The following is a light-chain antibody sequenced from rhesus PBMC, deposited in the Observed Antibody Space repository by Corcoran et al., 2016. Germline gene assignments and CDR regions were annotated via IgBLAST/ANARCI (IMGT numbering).Light chain of an antibody. CDR3: QHGYGTPLT. J-gene: IGKJ4*01. CDR1: ANVNNY. Sequence: DIQMTQSPSSLSASVGDRVTITCRASANVNNYLNWYQQKPGKAPKLLIYKASTLQSGVPSRFSGSGSGTDYTFNISSLQPEDVATYYCQHGYGTPLTFGGGTKVELK. V-gene: IGKV1-74*01. CDR2: KAS.